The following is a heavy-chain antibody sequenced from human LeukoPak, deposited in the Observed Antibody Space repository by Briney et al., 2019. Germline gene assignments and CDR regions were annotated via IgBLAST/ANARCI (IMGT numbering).Heavy chain of an antibody. Sequence: SETLSLTCTVSGGSISSYYWSWIRQPPGKGLEWIGYIYYSGSTNYNPSLKSRVTISVDTSKNQFSLKLSSVTAADTAVYYCARMAAETGTPFLDYWGQGTLVTVSS. D-gene: IGHD1-1*01. CDR2: IYYSGST. CDR3: ARMAAETGTPFLDY. J-gene: IGHJ4*02. CDR1: GGSISSYY. V-gene: IGHV4-59*08.